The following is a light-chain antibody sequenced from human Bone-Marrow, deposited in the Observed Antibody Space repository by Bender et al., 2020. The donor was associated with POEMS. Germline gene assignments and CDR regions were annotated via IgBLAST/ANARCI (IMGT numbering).Light chain of an antibody. V-gene: IGLV1-47*01. CDR1: GSNIGGYP. CDR2: RDH. Sequence: QSVLTQPPSVSGTPGQRVTISCSGSGSNIGGYPVNWYQQLPGTAPKLLISRDHQRPSGVPDRFSGSKSGTSASLAISGLRPEDEGDYYCAAWDDSPSGYVLGTGTTVTVL. J-gene: IGLJ1*01. CDR3: AAWDDSPSGYV.